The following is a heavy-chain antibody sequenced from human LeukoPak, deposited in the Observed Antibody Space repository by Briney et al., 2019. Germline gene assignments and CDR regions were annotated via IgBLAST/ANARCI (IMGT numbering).Heavy chain of an antibody. CDR3: AREISMTVGGGAFDI. CDR2: IYYTGST. CDR1: GGSITNYY. J-gene: IGHJ3*02. Sequence: KPSETLSLTCTVSGGSITNYYLTWIGQPPGKGLEWIGYIYYTGSTNYNPSLKSRVTISVDTSKNQFSLKLTSVTAADTAVYYCAREISMTVGGGAFDIWGQGTMVTVSS. V-gene: IGHV4-59*01. D-gene: IGHD3-22*01.